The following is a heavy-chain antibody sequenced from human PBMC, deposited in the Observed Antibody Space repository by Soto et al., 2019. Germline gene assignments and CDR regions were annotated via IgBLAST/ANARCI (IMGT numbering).Heavy chain of an antibody. V-gene: IGHV3-30*03. J-gene: IGHJ4*02. D-gene: IGHD3-10*01. CDR3: VGGQYYFDY. Sequence: QVQLVESGGGVVQPGRSLRLSCAASGFPFTSYGMHWVREGPDKGLEWVAIISYDGSDQYYADSVKGRFTISRDNSKNTLYLQMNSLRPEETALYYCVGGQYYFDYRGQGTLVIVSS. CDR1: GFPFTSYG. CDR2: ISYDGSDQ.